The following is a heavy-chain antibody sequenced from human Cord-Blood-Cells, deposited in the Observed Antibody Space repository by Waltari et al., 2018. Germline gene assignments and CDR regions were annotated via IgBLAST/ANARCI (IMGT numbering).Heavy chain of an antibody. Sequence: EVQLLESGGGLVQPGGSLILSCAASGFTFSSYAMSWVSQAPGKGLDWVSAISGSGGSTYYADSVKGRFTISRDNSKNTLYLQMNSLRAEDTAVYYCAKDVLGAAAGIYWGQGTLVTVSS. V-gene: IGHV3-23*01. J-gene: IGHJ4*02. CDR1: GFTFSSYA. D-gene: IGHD6-13*01. CDR2: ISGSGGST. CDR3: AKDVLGAAAGIY.